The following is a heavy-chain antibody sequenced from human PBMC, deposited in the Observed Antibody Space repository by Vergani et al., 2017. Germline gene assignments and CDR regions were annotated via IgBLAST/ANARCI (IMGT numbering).Heavy chain of an antibody. J-gene: IGHJ1*01. CDR3: AREYCSSTSCYEYFQH. CDR2: IWYDGSNK. CDR1: GFTFSSYG. V-gene: IGHV3-33*08. D-gene: IGHD2-2*01. Sequence: VQLLESGGGLVQPGGSLRLSCAASGFTFSSYGMHWVRQAPGKGLEWVAVIWYDGSNKYYADSVKGRFTISRDNSKNTLYLQMNSLRAEDTAVYYCAREYCSSTSCYEYFQHWGQGTLVTVSS.